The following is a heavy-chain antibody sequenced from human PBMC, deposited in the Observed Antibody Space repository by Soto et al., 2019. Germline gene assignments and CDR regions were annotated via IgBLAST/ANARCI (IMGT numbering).Heavy chain of an antibody. V-gene: IGHV1-8*01. CDR2: MNPNSGNT. D-gene: IGHD3-10*01. J-gene: IGHJ5*02. CDR1: GYTFTSYD. CDR3: ARALMVRGVISWFDP. Sequence: ASVKVSCKASGYTFTSYDINWVRQATGQGLEWMGWMNPNSGNTGYAQKFQGRVTMTRNTSTSTAYMELSSLRSEDTAVYYCARALMVRGVISWFDPWGQGTLVTVSS.